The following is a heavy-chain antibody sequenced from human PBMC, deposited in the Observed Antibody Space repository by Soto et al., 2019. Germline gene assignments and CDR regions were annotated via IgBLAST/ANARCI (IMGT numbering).Heavy chain of an antibody. CDR1: GGAISSSSYY. CDR2: IYYSGST. J-gene: IGHJ4*02. D-gene: IGHD3-16*01. Sequence: SGTLTLTFTVAGGAISSSSYYWGWIRQPPGKGLEWIGSIYYSGSTYYNPSLKSRVTISVDTSKNQFSLKLSSVTAADTAVYYCARHGLRFTEDYWGQGTLVTVSS. CDR3: ARHGLRFTEDY. V-gene: IGHV4-39*01.